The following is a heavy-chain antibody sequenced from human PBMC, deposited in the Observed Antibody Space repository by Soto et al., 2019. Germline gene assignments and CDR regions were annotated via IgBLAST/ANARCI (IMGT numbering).Heavy chain of an antibody. Sequence: PGGPLSLCCAAARGPFSHQCNSWLGKAHGKGLEWISYMTPSGSSRSYADSVKGRFTISRDNAKNSLYLQMNSLRGDDTAGYYCASESSGNYFTFDLWGQGKTGTVS. CDR1: RGPFSHQC. CDR3: ASESSGNYFTFDL. V-gene: IGHV3-11*01. CDR2: MTPSGSSR. J-gene: IGHJ3*01. D-gene: IGHD1-26*01.